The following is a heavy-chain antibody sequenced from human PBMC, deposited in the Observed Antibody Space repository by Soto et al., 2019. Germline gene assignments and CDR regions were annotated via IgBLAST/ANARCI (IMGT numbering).Heavy chain of an antibody. D-gene: IGHD3-3*01. J-gene: IGHJ6*02. CDR1: GGSFSGYY. V-gene: IGHV4-34*01. CDR3: ARGRRGFWSGSTLYYYYGMDV. CDR2: INHSGST. Sequence: SETLSLTCAVYGGSFSGYYWSWIRQPPGKGLEWIGEINHSGSTNYNPSLKSRVTISVDTSKNQFSLKLSSVTAADTAVYYCARGRRGFWSGSTLYYYYGMDVWGQGSTVTVSS.